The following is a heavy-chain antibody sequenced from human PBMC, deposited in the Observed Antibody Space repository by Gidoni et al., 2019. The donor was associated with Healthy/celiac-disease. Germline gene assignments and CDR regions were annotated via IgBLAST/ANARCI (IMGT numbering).Heavy chain of an antibody. CDR3: ARIPLGATYAFDI. D-gene: IGHD1-26*01. Sequence: QVQLQESGPGLVKPSQTLSLTCTGSGGSISSGDYYWGWIRQPPGKGLEWIGYIYYSGSTYYNPSLKSRVTISVDTSKNQFSLKLSSVTAADTAVYYCARIPLGATYAFDIWGQGTMVTVFS. CDR2: IYYSGST. CDR1: GGSISSGDYY. J-gene: IGHJ3*02. V-gene: IGHV4-30-4*01.